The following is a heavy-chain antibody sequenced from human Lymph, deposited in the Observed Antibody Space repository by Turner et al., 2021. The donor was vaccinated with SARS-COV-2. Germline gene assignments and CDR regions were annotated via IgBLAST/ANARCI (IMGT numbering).Heavy chain of an antibody. J-gene: IGHJ4*02. CDR2: ISDDGSNN. V-gene: IGHV3-30-3*01. CDR3: ARDTAGSGTLDY. D-gene: IGHD3-10*01. Sequence: QVQLVESGGGVVQPGRSLGITCAASGFTFHNYPMHWVRQAPGKGQELVAVISDDGSNNYDADSVKGQFTISRDNSKNTLYVQMNSLSAEDTAVDYCARDTAGSGTLDYWGQGTLVTVSS. CDR1: GFTFHNYP.